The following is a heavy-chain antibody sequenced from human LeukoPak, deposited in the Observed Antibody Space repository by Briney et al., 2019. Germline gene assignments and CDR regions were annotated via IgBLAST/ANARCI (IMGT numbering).Heavy chain of an antibody. CDR3: ARVVHYGSGPAVG. D-gene: IGHD3-10*01. CDR2: ISSSGDTI. CDR1: GFTFSNYA. V-gene: IGHV3-11*01. Sequence: PGGSLRLSCAASGFTFSNYAMSWIRQAPGKGLEWVSYISSSGDTIYYADPVKGRFTISRDNAKNSVHLQMNSLRAEDTAVYYCARVVHYGSGPAVGWGQGTLVTVSS. J-gene: IGHJ4*02.